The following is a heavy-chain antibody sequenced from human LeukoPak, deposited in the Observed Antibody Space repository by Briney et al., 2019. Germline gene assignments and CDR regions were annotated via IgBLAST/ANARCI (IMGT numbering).Heavy chain of an antibody. CDR2: ISSSSSYI. Sequence: GGSLRLSCAASGFTFSSYSMNWVRQAPGKGLEWVSSISSSSSYIYYADSVKGRFTISRDNAKNSLYLQMNSLRAEDTAVYYCARDFYWRKVGATTFDYWGQGTLVTVSS. V-gene: IGHV3-21*01. CDR1: GFTFSSYS. J-gene: IGHJ4*02. D-gene: IGHD1-26*01. CDR3: ARDFYWRKVGATTFDY.